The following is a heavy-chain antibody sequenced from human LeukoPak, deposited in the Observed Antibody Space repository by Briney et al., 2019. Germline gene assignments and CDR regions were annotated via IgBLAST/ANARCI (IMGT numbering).Heavy chain of an antibody. J-gene: IGHJ5*02. D-gene: IGHD3-22*01. V-gene: IGHV4-39*01. CDR1: GGSISSSSHY. CDR3: ARLLTMIVVVKWNWFDP. CDR2: IYYSGNT. Sequence: SETLSLTCTVSGGSISSSSHYWGWIRQPPGKGLEWIGSIYYSGNTYYNPSLKSRVTISVDTSKNQFSLKLSSVTAADTAVYYCARLLTMIVVVKWNWFDPWGQGTLVTVSS.